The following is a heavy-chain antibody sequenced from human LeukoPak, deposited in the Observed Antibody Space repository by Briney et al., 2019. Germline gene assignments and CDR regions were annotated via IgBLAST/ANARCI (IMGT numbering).Heavy chain of an antibody. CDR1: GGSFSGYY. CDR2: INHSGST. Sequence: SETLSLTCAVYGGSFSGYYWSWIRQPPGKGLEWIGEINHSGSTNYNPSLKSRVTISVDASKNQFSLKLSSVTAADTAVYYCARVLGIDWYFDLWGRGTLVTVSS. D-gene: IGHD7-27*01. V-gene: IGHV4-34*01. J-gene: IGHJ2*01. CDR3: ARVLGIDWYFDL.